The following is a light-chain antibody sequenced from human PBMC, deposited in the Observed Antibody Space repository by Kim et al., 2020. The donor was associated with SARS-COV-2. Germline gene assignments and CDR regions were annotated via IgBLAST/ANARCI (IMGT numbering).Light chain of an antibody. V-gene: IGKV1-5*03. CDR1: QSISSW. J-gene: IGKJ1*01. CDR3: QLSGT. Sequence: DIQMTQSPSTLSASVGDRVTITCRASQSISSWLAWYQQKPGKAPKLLIYKASSLESGVPSRFSGSGSGTEFTLTISSLQPDDFATYYCQLSGTFGQGTKVDLK. CDR2: KAS.